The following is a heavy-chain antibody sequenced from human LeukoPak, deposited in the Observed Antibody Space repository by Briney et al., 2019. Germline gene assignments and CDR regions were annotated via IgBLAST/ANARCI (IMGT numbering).Heavy chain of an antibody. D-gene: IGHD5-18*01. CDR3: ARDLIHDY. V-gene: IGHV3-21*01. Sequence: GGSLRLSCAASGFTVSSNYMSWVRQAPGKGLEWVSSISSSSSYIYYADSVKGRFTISRDNAKNSLYLQMNSLRAEDTAVYYCARDLIHDYWGQGTLVTVSS. J-gene: IGHJ4*02. CDR1: GFTVSSNY. CDR2: ISSSSSYI.